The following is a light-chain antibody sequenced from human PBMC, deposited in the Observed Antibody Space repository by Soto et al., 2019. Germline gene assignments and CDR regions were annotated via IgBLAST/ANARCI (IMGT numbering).Light chain of an antibody. CDR2: QIT. CDR1: SSELAIYNY. Sequence: QSVLTQPAPGSPSPRQSITISCTGTSSELAIYNYFSWYQQQPGRAPKLMIHQITNWSPGVSNRFSGSRSGNTGSLTISGLQAEDEADYHCSSYTDSSNYDFGCGTKVIVL. J-gene: IGLJ1*01. CDR3: SSYTDSSNYD. V-gene: IGLV2-14*01.